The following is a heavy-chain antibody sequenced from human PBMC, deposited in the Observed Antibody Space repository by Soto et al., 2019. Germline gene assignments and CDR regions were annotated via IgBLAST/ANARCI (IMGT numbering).Heavy chain of an antibody. D-gene: IGHD2-2*02. V-gene: IGHV4-38-2*02. CDR1: GYSISSGYY. CDR3: ARDGCSSTSCYSDY. J-gene: IGHJ4*02. CDR2: IYHSGST. Sequence: PSETLSLTCAVSGYSISSGYYWGWIRQPPGKGLEWIGSIYHSGSTYYNPSLKSRVTISVDTSKNQFSLKLSSVTAADTAVYYCARDGCSSTSCYSDYWGRGTLVTVSS.